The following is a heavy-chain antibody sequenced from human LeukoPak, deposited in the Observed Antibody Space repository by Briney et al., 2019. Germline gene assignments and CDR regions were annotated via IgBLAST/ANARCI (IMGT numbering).Heavy chain of an antibody. J-gene: IGHJ4*02. Sequence: PGGSLRLSCAASGFTVSSNYMSWVRQAPGKGLEWVSVIYSGGSTYYADSVKGRFTIPRDNSKNTLYLQMNSLRAEDTAVYYCARQGWEIEDLNWGQGTLVTVSS. V-gene: IGHV3-66*04. CDR2: IYSGGST. D-gene: IGHD1-26*01. CDR3: ARQGWEIEDLN. CDR1: GFTVSSNY.